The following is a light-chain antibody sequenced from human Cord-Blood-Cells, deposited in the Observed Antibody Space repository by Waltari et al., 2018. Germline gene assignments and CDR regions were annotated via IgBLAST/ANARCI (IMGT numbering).Light chain of an antibody. CDR1: SSDVGGYNY. CDR2: DVS. Sequence: QSALTQPRSVSGSPGQSVTISCTGTSSDVGGYNYVSWYQQHPGKAPKLMIYDVSKRPSGAPDRFSGSNSGNTASLTIAGLQAEDEADYYCCSYAGSYTVVFGGGTKLTVL. CDR3: CSYAGSYTVV. J-gene: IGLJ2*01. V-gene: IGLV2-11*01.